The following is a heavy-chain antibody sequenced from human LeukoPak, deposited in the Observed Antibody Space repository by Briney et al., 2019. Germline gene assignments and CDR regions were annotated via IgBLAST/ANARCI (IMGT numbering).Heavy chain of an antibody. D-gene: IGHD3-22*01. J-gene: IGHJ3*02. Sequence: GASVKVSCKAPGYTFTSYGISWVRQAPGQGLEWMGWISAYNGNTNYAQKLQGRVTMTTDTSTSTAYMELRSLRSDDTAVYYCARDPGRDYYDSSGYYYGGLDAFDIWGQGTMVTVSS. V-gene: IGHV1-18*01. CDR3: ARDPGRDYYDSSGYYYGGLDAFDI. CDR1: GYTFTSYG. CDR2: ISAYNGNT.